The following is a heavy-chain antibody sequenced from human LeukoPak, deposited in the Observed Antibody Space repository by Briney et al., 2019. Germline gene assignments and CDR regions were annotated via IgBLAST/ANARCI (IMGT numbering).Heavy chain of an antibody. D-gene: IGHD5-18*01. CDR2: INHSGST. V-gene: IGHV4-34*01. CDR3: ARAFSYGSSPSDY. J-gene: IGHJ4*02. CDR1: GGSFSSYY. Sequence: SETLSLTCAVYGGSFSSYYWSWIRQPPGKWLEWIGEINHSGSTNYNPSLKSRVTISVDTSKNQFSLKLSSVTAADTAVYYCARAFSYGSSPSDYWGQGTLVTVSS.